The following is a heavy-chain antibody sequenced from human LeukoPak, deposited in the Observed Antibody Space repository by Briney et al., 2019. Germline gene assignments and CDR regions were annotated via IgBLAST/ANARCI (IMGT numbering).Heavy chain of an antibody. Sequence: PSETLSLTCTVSDGSISSYYWSWIRQPAGRGLEWIGRMSASGSTNYSPSLKSRVTMSVDTSKNQFSLRLNSVTAADTAVYYCARDRPSGSGSSFSLGMDVWGQGTTVTVSS. V-gene: IGHV4-4*07. J-gene: IGHJ6*02. D-gene: IGHD3-10*01. CDR2: MSASGST. CDR3: ARDRPSGSGSSFSLGMDV. CDR1: DGSISSYY.